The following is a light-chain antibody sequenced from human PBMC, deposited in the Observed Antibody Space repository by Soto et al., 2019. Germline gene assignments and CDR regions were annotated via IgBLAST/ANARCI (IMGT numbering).Light chain of an antibody. J-gene: IGKJ2*01. V-gene: IGKV3-11*01. CDR3: HQRSQWPHT. CDR2: EAS. Sequence: EVVLRQSPVTLSLSPGQRATLSCRASQSVGRYVAWYQQRPGQAPRLLIYEASNRATGIPARFSGTGSGTDFTLTISSLEPEDFAVYYCHQRSQWPHTFGQGTNLEI. CDR1: QSVGRY.